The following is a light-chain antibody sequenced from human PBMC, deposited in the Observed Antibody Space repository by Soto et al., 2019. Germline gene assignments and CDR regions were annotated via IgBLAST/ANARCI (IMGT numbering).Light chain of an antibody. CDR3: QQANSFPLT. Sequence: DIEMTQSPSSVSXXXXXXXXXXXXASQGISNWLAWYQQKPGKAPKLLIYAASSLQSGVPSRFSGSGSGTDFTLTISSLQPEDFATYYCQQANSFPLTFGGGTKVDIK. J-gene: IGKJ4*01. CDR2: AAS. CDR1: QGISNW. V-gene: IGKV1-12*01.